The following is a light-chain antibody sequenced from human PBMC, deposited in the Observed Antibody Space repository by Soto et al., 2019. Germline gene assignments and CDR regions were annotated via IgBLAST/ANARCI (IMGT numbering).Light chain of an antibody. CDR1: QGISSY. J-gene: IGKJ2*01. Sequence: DIQLTQSPSFLSASVGDRVTITCRASQGISSYLAWYQQKPGKAPKLLIYDASSLESGVPSRFSGSGSGTEFTLTISSLQPDDFATYYCQQYNSYHTFGQGTKVDIK. CDR2: DAS. CDR3: QQYNSYHT. V-gene: IGKV1-9*01.